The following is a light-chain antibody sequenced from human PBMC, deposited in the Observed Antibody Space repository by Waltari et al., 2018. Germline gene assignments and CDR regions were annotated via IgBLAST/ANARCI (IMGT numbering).Light chain of an antibody. V-gene: IGKV3D-15*01. Sequence: DIAMTQSPATLSLSPGERATLSCRASQSVNRNLAWYQQKPGQPPRLRIYGVSSRATGIPDRFTGSGSGMEFTLTISSLEPEDVGIYHCQQSIQWPYTFGQGTKVEIK. CDR1: QSVNRN. CDR2: GVS. CDR3: QQSIQWPYT. J-gene: IGKJ2*01.